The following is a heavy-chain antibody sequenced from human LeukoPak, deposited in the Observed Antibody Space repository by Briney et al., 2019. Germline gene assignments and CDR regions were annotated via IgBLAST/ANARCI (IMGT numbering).Heavy chain of an antibody. CDR1: GFTFSSYW. V-gene: IGHV3-74*01. CDR2: INSDGSST. D-gene: IGHD3-10*01. J-gene: IGHJ6*04. CDR3: ARKPWFGELGPDYYYGMDV. Sequence: GGCLRLSCAASGFTFSSYWMHWVRQAPGKGLVWVSRINSDGSSTSYADSVKGRFTISRDNAKNTLYLQMNSLRAEDTAVYYCARKPWFGELGPDYYYGMDVWGKGTTVTVSS.